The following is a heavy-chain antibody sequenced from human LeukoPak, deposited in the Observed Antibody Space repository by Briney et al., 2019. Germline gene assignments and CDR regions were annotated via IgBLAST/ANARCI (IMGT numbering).Heavy chain of an antibody. Sequence: GGSLRLSCVAPGFTFSRYWMSWVRQAPGKGLEWVAMIKQDGSGEYYLDSVKGRFTISRDNAKNSLCLQMNSLRADDTAVYFCTTGYSSGWHNEGNYWGQGTLVTVSS. CDR3: TTGYSSGWHNEGNY. V-gene: IGHV3-7*01. CDR2: IKQDGSGE. D-gene: IGHD6-19*01. J-gene: IGHJ4*02. CDR1: GFTFSRYW.